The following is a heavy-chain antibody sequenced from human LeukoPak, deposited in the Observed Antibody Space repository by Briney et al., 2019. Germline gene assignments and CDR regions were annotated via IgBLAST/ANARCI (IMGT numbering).Heavy chain of an antibody. Sequence: GGSLRLSCAASGFTFSSYAMSWVRQAPGKGLEWVSAISGSGGSTYYADSVKGRFTISRDNAKNSLYLQMNSLRAEDTAVYYCARWWRYCSGGSCYDYWGQGTLVTVSS. D-gene: IGHD2-15*01. J-gene: IGHJ4*02. V-gene: IGHV3-23*01. CDR2: ISGSGGST. CDR1: GFTFSSYA. CDR3: ARWWRYCSGGSCYDY.